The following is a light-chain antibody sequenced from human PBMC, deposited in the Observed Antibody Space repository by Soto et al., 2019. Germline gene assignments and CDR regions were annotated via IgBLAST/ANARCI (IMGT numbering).Light chain of an antibody. CDR2: GAS. CDR1: QGISNY. CDR3: QKYDSAPRT. J-gene: IGKJ1*01. V-gene: IGKV1-27*01. Sequence: DIQMTQSPSSLSASVGDRVTITCRASQGISNYLAWYQQKPGKVPKLLISGASTLQSGVPSRFTDSGSGTDFTLNISSLQPEDVATYYCQKYDSAPRTFGQGTKVEVK.